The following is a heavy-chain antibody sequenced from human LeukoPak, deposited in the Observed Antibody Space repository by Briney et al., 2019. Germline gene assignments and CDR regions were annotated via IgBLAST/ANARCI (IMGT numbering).Heavy chain of an antibody. V-gene: IGHV3-30-3*01. Sequence: ARSLRLSCAASGFTFSSYSMHWVRQPPRKGRQGVAVISYDGSNKYYAHSLKGRFTISRDNSKNPLYLQMNSLRAADTAVYYCARDQERSGALDYWGQGTLVTVSS. CDR3: ARDQERSGALDY. J-gene: IGHJ4*02. CDR2: ISYDGSNK. D-gene: IGHD1-26*01. CDR1: GFTFSSYS.